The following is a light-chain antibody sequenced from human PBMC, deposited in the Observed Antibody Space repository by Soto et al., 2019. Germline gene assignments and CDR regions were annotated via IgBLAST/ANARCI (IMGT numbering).Light chain of an antibody. CDR3: SSYTSSSTLYV. V-gene: IGLV2-14*01. J-gene: IGLJ1*01. CDR1: SSDVGGYNY. Sequence: SARTQPASVSGSPGQSITISCTGTSSDVGGYNYVSWYQQHPGKAPKLMIYEVSNRPSGVSNRFSGSKSGNTASLTISGLEAEDEADYYCSSYTSSSTLYVLGTGTKLTVL. CDR2: EVS.